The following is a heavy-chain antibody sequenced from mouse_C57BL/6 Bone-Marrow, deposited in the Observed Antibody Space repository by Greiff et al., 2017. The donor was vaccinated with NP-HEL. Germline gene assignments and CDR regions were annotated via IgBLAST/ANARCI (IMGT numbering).Heavy chain of an antibody. Sequence: EVQLQESGGGLVKPGGSLKLSCAASGFTFSDYGMHWVRQAPEKGLEWVAYISSGSSTIYYADTVKGRFTISRDNAKNTLFLQMTSLRSEDTAMYYCARVYYVWYFDVWGTGTTVTVSS. CDR3: ARVYYVWYFDV. CDR1: GFTFSDYG. J-gene: IGHJ1*03. CDR2: ISSGSSTI. V-gene: IGHV5-17*01. D-gene: IGHD1-1*01.